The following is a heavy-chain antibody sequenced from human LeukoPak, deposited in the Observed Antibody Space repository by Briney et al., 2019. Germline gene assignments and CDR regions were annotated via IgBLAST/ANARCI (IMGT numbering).Heavy chain of an antibody. CDR1: GGTFSSYA. V-gene: IGHV1-69*04. CDR3: ASRSAPDAFDI. CDR2: IIPILGIA. J-gene: IGHJ3*02. D-gene: IGHD2-15*01. Sequence: ASVTVSCKASGGTFSSYAISWVRQAPGQGLEWMGRIIPILGIANYAQKFQGRVTITADKSTSTAYMELSSLRSEDTAVYYCASRSAPDAFDIWGQGTMVTVSS.